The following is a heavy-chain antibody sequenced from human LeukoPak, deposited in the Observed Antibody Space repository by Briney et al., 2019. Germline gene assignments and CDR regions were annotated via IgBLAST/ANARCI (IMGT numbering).Heavy chain of an antibody. D-gene: IGHD1-1*01. CDR2: INYSGNT. CDR1: GGSISSSSYY. CDR3: ARIGNYYFDY. Sequence: KPSETLSLTCSVSGGSISSSSYYWGWIRQPPGKGLEWIGSINYSGNTYYNPSLKSRVTISVDTSKNQFSLKLSSVTAADTAVYYCARIGNYYFDYWGQGTLVTVSS. J-gene: IGHJ4*02. V-gene: IGHV4-39*01.